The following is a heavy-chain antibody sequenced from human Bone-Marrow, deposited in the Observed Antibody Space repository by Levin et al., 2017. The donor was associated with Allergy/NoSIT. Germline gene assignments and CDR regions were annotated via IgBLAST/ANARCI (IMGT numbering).Heavy chain of an antibody. CDR1: GFSLSTSGMC. V-gene: IGHV2-70*01. CDR3: ARIKHTGENAFDI. Sequence: QTLSLTCTFSGFSLSTSGMCVSWIRQPPGKALEWLALIDWDDDKYYSTSLKTRLTIAKDTSKNQVVLTMTNMDPVDTATYYCARIKHTGENAFDIWGQGTMVTVSS. D-gene: IGHD3-10*01. J-gene: IGHJ3*02. CDR2: IDWDDDK.